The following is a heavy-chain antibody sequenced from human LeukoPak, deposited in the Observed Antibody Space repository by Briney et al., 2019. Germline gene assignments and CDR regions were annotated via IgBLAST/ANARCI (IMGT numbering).Heavy chain of an antibody. CDR2: IIPIFGTA. V-gene: IGHV1-69*13. Sequence: SVKVSCKASGGTFSGYAISWVRQAPGQGLEWMGGIIPIFGTANYAQKFQGRVTITADESTSTAYMELSSLRSEDTAVYYCARDRYYDSHYGMDVWGQGTTVTVSS. D-gene: IGHD3-3*01. CDR3: ARDRYYDSHYGMDV. CDR1: GGTFSGYA. J-gene: IGHJ6*02.